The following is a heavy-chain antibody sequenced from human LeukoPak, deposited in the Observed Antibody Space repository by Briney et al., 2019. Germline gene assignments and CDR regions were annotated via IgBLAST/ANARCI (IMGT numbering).Heavy chain of an antibody. D-gene: IGHD3-10*01. CDR3: ARGSPYYYGSGSYYKARDYYYGMDV. Sequence: PGGSLRLSCAASGFTFSSYGMHWVRQAPGKGLEWVSSISSSSSYIYYADSVKGRFTISRDNAKNSLYLQMNSLRAEDTAVYYCARGSPYYYGSGSYYKARDYYYGMDVWGQGTTVTVSS. CDR2: ISSSSSYI. CDR1: GFTFSSYG. J-gene: IGHJ6*02. V-gene: IGHV3-21*01.